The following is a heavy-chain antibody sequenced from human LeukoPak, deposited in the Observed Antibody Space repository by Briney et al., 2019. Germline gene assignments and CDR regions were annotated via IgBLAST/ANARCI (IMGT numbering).Heavy chain of an antibody. CDR1: GGSFSGYY. CDR2: IYYSGST. J-gene: IGHJ4*02. CDR3: ARHRKSSGWTFDY. D-gene: IGHD6-19*01. Sequence: PSETLSLTCAVYGGSFSGYYWSWIRQPPGKGLEWIGYIYYSGSTNYNPSLKSRVTISVDTSKDQLSLKLSSVTAADTAVYYCARHRKSSGWTFDYWGQGTLVTVSS. V-gene: IGHV4-59*08.